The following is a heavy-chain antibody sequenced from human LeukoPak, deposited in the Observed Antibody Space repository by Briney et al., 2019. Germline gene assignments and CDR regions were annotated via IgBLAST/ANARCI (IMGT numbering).Heavy chain of an antibody. Sequence: PGRSLRLSCAASGFTFSSYAMHWVRQAPGKGLEWVAVISYDGSNKYYADSVKGRFTISRDNAKNSLYLQMNSLRAEDTAVYYCARDLAYCGGDCYSYAFDIWGQGTMVTVSS. CDR1: GFTFSSYA. J-gene: IGHJ3*02. D-gene: IGHD2-21*02. CDR2: ISYDGSNK. CDR3: ARDLAYCGGDCYSYAFDI. V-gene: IGHV3-30-3*01.